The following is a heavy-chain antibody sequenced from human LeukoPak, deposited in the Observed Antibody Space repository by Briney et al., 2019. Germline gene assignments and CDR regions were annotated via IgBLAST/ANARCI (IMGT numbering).Heavy chain of an antibody. CDR1: GFTFTDDA. CDR2: ISGSGANT. Sequence: GGSLRLSCAASGFTFTDDAMTWVRQAPGKGLEWVSGISGSGANTFYADSVKGRFTISRDNYKNTLYLQMNSLRAEDTAMYYWAKSLESVSGAKFDLWGQGTLVTVSS. CDR3: AKSLESVSGAKFDL. V-gene: IGHV3-23*01. J-gene: IGHJ4*02. D-gene: IGHD1-1*01.